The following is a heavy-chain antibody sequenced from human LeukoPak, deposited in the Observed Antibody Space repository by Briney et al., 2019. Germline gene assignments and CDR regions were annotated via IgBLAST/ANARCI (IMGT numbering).Heavy chain of an antibody. CDR3: AKPAQYYDFWSGYGY. CDR1: GFTFSSYA. Sequence: GGSLRLSCAASGFTFSSYAMSWVRQAPGKGLEWVSAISGSGGYTYYADSAKGRFTISRDSSMNTLYLQMNSLRAEDTAVYYCAKPAQYYDFWSGYGYWGQGTLVTVSS. D-gene: IGHD3-3*01. CDR2: ISGSGGYT. J-gene: IGHJ4*02. V-gene: IGHV3-23*01.